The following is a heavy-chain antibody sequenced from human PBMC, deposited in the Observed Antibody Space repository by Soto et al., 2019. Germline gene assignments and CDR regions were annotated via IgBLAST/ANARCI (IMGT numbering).Heavy chain of an antibody. V-gene: IGHV1-3*01. CDR3: AREGFYFDY. J-gene: IGHJ4*02. Sequence: GXSVKVSCKASGYTFTSYAMHWVRQAPGQXXXXXXRXNXXXGNXXYSXXXXXXPKXXXXXXASTAYMELSSLRSEHTAVYYCAREGFYFDYWGQGTMVTVYS. CDR2: XNXXXGNX. CDR1: GYTFTSYA.